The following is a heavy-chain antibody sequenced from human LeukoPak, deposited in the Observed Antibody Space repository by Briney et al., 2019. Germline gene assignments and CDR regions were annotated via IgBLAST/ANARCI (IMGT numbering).Heavy chain of an antibody. J-gene: IGHJ4*02. CDR2: MNPNSGNT. V-gene: IGHV1-8*01. CDR1: GYTFTSYD. Sequence: ASVKVSCKASGYTFTSYDINWVRQATGQGLEWMGWMNPNSGNTGYAQKFQGRVTMTRNTSISTAYMELSSLRSEDTAVCYCARGPGLRCSGGSCYFDKWGQGTLVTVSS. D-gene: IGHD2-15*01. CDR3: ARGPGLRCSGGSCYFDK.